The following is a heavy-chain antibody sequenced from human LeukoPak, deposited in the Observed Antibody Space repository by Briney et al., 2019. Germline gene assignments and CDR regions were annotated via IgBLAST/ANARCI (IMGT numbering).Heavy chain of an antibody. CDR1: GFTFSGYW. V-gene: IGHV3-74*01. Sequence: GGSLRLSCAASGFTFSGYWMHWVRQAPGKGLVWVSRISSGGTSTIYADSVKGRFTISRDDAKNTLYLQMNSLRAEDTAVYYCAREYGGNRRAFDIWGLGTMVTASS. J-gene: IGHJ3*02. CDR2: ISSGGTST. CDR3: AREYGGNRRAFDI. D-gene: IGHD4-23*01.